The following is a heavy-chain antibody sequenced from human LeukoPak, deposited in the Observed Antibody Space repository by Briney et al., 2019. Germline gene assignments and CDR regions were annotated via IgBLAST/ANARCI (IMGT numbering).Heavy chain of an antibody. V-gene: IGHV3-20*04. J-gene: IGHJ6*03. CDR1: GFTFDDYG. CDR3: ARGLSYDFWSYMDV. Sequence: GGSLRLSCAASGFTFDDYGMSWVRQAPGKGLEWVSGINWNGGSTGYADSVKGRFTISRDNAKNSLYLQMNSLRAEDTALYYCARGLSYDFWSYMDVWGIGTTVTVSS. CDR2: INWNGGST. D-gene: IGHD3-3*01.